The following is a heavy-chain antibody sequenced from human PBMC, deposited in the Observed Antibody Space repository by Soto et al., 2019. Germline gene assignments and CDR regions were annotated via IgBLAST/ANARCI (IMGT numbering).Heavy chain of an antibody. CDR1: GYTFTSYY. D-gene: IGHD2-15*01. CDR2: INPSGGST. J-gene: IGHJ4*02. Sequence: ASVKVSCKASGYTFTSYYMHWVRQAPGQGLEWMGIINPSGGSTSYAQKFQGRVTMTRDTSTSTVYMELSSLRSEDTAVYYCAKGGCDGGSCYWGPIDYWGQGTLVTVS. CDR3: AKGGCDGGSCYWGPIDY. V-gene: IGHV1-46*03.